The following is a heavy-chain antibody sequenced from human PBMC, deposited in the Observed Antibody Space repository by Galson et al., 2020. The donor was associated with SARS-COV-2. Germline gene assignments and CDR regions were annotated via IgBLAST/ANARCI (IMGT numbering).Heavy chain of an antibody. Sequence: GESLKNSCKDSGYTQTELSIHSVRQAPGKGLEWMGGFDPEDGETIYAQKFQGRVTMTEDTSTDTAYMELSSLRPEDMAVYYCATDFAIVGATPPFNWGQVTLGTFSS. V-gene: IGHV1-24*01. CDR3: ATDFAIVGATPPFN. D-gene: IGHD1-26*01. CDR1: GYTQTELS. J-gene: IGHJ4*02. CDR2: FDPEDGET.